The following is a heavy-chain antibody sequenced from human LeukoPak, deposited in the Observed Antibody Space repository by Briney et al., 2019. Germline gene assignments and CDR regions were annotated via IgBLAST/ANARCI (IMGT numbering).Heavy chain of an antibody. CDR1: GFIFSAYA. CDR3: AKDSGDDSDYWNRFDP. V-gene: IGHV3-23*01. D-gene: IGHD3-22*01. Sequence: GGSLRLTCAASGFIFSAYAMSWVRQAPGKGLEWVSTITGSGRTTYYADSVKGRFTISRDNSKNTLYLQMNSLRAEDTAVYSCAKDSGDDSDYWNRFDPWGQGTLVTVSS. CDR2: ITGSGRTT. J-gene: IGHJ5*02.